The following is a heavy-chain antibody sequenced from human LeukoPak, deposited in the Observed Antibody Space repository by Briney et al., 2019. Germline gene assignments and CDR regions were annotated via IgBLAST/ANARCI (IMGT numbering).Heavy chain of an antibody. Sequence: WVRQPPGKGLEWIGSIYYSGSTYYNPSLKSRVTISVDTSKNQFSLKLSSVTAADTAVYYCARTSILWWSNLYYFDYWGQGTLVTVSS. CDR2: IYYSGST. CDR3: ARTSILWWSNLYYFDY. D-gene: IGHD2-21*01. V-gene: IGHV4-39*07. J-gene: IGHJ4*02.